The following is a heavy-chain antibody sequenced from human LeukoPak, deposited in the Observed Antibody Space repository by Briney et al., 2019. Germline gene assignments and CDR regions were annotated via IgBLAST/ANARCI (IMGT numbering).Heavy chain of an antibody. J-gene: IGHJ3*02. V-gene: IGHV1-46*01. Sequence: ASVKVSCKASGYTFTSYYMHWVRQAPGQGLEWMGIINPSGGSISYAQKFQGRVTMTRDTSTSTVYMELSSLRSEDTAVYYCAREYYYGSGKTDAFDIWGQGTMVTVSS. CDR2: INPSGGSI. CDR1: GYTFTSYY. CDR3: AREYYYGSGKTDAFDI. D-gene: IGHD3-10*01.